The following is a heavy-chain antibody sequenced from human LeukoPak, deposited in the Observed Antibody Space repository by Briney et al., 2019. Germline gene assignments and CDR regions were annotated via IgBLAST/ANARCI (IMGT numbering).Heavy chain of an antibody. CDR1: GFLFSNHW. CDR2: IKPDGTEK. CDR3: ARGGNSSWDY. J-gene: IGHJ4*02. V-gene: IGHV3-7*01. Sequence: GGSLRLSCAASGFLFSNHWMSWVRQAPGKGLEWVANIKPDGTEKYYVDSLKGRFTISRDNAKNSLYLQMNSLRVEDTAVYYCARGGNSSWDYWGQGALVTVSS. D-gene: IGHD6-6*01.